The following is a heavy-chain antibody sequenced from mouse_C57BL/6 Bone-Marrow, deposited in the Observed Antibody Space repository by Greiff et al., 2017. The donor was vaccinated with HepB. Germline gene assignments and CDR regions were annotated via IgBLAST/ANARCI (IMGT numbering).Heavy chain of an antibody. J-gene: IGHJ3*01. D-gene: IGHD1-1*01. V-gene: IGHV5-17*01. Sequence: EVQLVESGGGLVKPGGSLKLSCAASGFTFSDYGMHWVRQAPEKGLEWVAYISSGSSTIYYADTVKGRFTISRDNAKNTLFLQMTSLRSEDTAMYYCAREYYGSSYPAYWGQGTLVTVSA. CDR2: ISSGSSTI. CDR1: GFTFSDYG. CDR3: AREYYGSSYPAY.